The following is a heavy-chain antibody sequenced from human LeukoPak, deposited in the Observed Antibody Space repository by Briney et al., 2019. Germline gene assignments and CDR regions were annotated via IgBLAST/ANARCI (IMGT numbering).Heavy chain of an antibody. J-gene: IGHJ4*02. CDR3: ARLNPVYGFWSGYPSYFDY. CDR1: GGSISSYY. CDR2: IYTSGST. Sequence: SETLSLTCTVSGGSISSYYWSWIRQPPGKGLEWIGYIYTSGSTNYNPSLKSRVTISVDTSKNQFSLKLSSVTAADTAVYYCARLNPVYGFWSGYPSYFDYWGQGTLVTVSS. D-gene: IGHD3-3*01. V-gene: IGHV4-4*09.